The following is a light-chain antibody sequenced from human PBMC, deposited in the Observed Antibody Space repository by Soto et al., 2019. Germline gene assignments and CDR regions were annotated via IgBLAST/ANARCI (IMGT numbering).Light chain of an antibody. CDR2: LEGSGSY. CDR1: SGHSSYI. Sequence: QSVLTQSSSASASLGTSVKLTCTLSSGHSSYIAWHQQQPGKAPRYLMKLEGSGSYNKGSGVPDRFSGSSSGADRYLTISNLQFEDEADYYCETWDSNTHTVFGGGTKLTVL. J-gene: IGLJ3*02. CDR3: ETWDSNTHTV. V-gene: IGLV4-60*02.